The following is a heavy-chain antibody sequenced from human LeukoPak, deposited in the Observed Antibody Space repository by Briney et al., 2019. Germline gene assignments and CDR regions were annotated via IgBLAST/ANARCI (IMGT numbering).Heavy chain of an antibody. Sequence: SETLSLTCSVSGYSISTAYYWGWIRPPPGKGLEWVSSISHSGTTYYNPSLRSRVTISVDTSKNQFSLKLSSVTAADTAVYYCARVSSRLYFDFWGQGALVTVSS. CDR3: ARVSSRLYFDF. CDR2: ISHSGTT. CDR1: GYSISTAYY. V-gene: IGHV4-38-2*02. D-gene: IGHD2-15*01. J-gene: IGHJ4*02.